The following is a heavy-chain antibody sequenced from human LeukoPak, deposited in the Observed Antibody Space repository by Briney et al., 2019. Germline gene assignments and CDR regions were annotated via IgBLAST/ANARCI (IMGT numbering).Heavy chain of an antibody. V-gene: IGHV1-69*05. CDR2: IIPIFGTA. J-gene: IGHJ4*02. Sequence: SVKASCKASGGTFSSYAISWVRQAPGQGLEWMGRIIPIFGTANYAQKFQGRVTITTDESTSTAYMELSSLRSEDTAVYYCARDPGIAAAGTGGYWGQGTLVTVSS. D-gene: IGHD6-13*01. CDR3: ARDPGIAAAGTGGY. CDR1: GGTFSSYA.